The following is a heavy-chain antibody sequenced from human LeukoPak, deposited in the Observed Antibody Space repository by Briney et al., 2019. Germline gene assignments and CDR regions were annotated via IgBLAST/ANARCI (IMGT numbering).Heavy chain of an antibody. J-gene: IGHJ4*02. Sequence: PGGSLRLSCAASGFTFSSYSMNWVRQAPGEGLEWVSSISSSSSYIYYADSVKGRFTISRDNAKNSLYLQMNSLRAEDTAVYYCARDQGEWETYQGIDYWGQGTLVTVSS. CDR2: ISSSSSYI. V-gene: IGHV3-21*01. D-gene: IGHD1-26*01. CDR1: GFTFSSYS. CDR3: ARDQGEWETYQGIDY.